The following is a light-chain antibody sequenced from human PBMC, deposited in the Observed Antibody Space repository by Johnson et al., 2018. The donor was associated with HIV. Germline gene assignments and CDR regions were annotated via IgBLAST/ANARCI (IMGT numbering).Light chain of an antibody. Sequence: QSLLTQPPSVSAAPGQKVTISCSGSSSNIGKNYVSWYQQLPGTAPKLLIFDNHKRPSGIPDRFSSSKSGTSATLGITGLQTGDEADYYCGTWDSSLSAYVFGTGTKVTVL. V-gene: IGLV1-51*01. CDR3: GTWDSSLSAYV. CDR1: SSNIGKNY. CDR2: DNH. J-gene: IGLJ1*01.